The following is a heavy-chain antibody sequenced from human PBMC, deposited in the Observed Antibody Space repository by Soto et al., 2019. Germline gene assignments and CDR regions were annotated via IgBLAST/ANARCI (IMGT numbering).Heavy chain of an antibody. V-gene: IGHV4-34*01. J-gene: IGHJ6*02. Sequence: SETLSLSCAVYGGPFRGFYWSWIRQPPGKGLEWIGGITHSGSASYNPSLKSRVAISLDTSRSQFSLTLSSVSAADTAMYFCARGLGYSYGYGVDVWGQGTTVTVS. CDR1: GGPFRGFY. CDR2: ITHSGSA. CDR3: ARGLGYSYGYGVDV. D-gene: IGHD5-18*01.